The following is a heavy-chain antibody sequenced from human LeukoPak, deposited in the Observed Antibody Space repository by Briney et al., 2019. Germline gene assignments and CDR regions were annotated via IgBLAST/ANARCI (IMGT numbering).Heavy chain of an antibody. J-gene: IGHJ4*02. Sequence: ASVKVSCKASGGTFSSYAISWVRQAPGQGLEWMGGIIPIFGTANYAQKFQGRVTITTDESTSTAYIELSSLRSEDTAVYYCASKPRRDSSGYPFDYWGEGTLVTVSS. CDR1: GGTFSSYA. CDR3: ASKPRRDSSGYPFDY. D-gene: IGHD3-22*01. V-gene: IGHV1-69*05. CDR2: IIPIFGTA.